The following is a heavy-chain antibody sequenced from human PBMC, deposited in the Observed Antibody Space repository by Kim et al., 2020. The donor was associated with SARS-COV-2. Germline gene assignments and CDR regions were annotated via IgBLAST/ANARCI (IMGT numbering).Heavy chain of an antibody. CDR2: IYPGDSDT. D-gene: IGHD4-17*01. CDR3: ARPPLSLGDYGLDI. J-gene: IGHJ3*02. CDR1: GYSFSTYW. Sequence: GESLKISCTGSGYSFSTYWVAWVRQMPGKGLEWMGIIYPGDSDTRYSPSFQGQVTISADKSINTAYLQWRGLKPSDTAMYYCARPPLSLGDYGLDILGQG. V-gene: IGHV5-51*01.